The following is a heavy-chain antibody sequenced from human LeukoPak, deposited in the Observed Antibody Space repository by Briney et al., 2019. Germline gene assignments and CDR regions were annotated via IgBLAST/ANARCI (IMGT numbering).Heavy chain of an antibody. CDR2: VNLQGST. V-gene: IGHV4-4*02. CDR3: AREGGPYRPLDY. J-gene: IGHJ4*02. Sequence: SGTLSLTCDVSGGSITHTNYWTWVRQPPGKGLEWIGEVNLQGSTNYNPSLIRRVATSVDTSANHVSLQLTAVTAADTAVYYCAREGGPYRPLDYSGQGTLVTVSS. CDR1: GGSITHTNY.